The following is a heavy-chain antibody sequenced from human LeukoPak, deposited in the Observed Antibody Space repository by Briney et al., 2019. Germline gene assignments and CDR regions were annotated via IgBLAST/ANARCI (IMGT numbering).Heavy chain of an antibody. V-gene: IGHV3-48*01. CDR1: RFTFSRYT. D-gene: IGHD3-10*01. CDR2: ISGSSSII. CDR3: ARGESLGC. J-gene: IGHJ4*02. Sequence: GGSLRLSCPASRFTFSRYTMNWVRQAPAKGLEWVSYISGSSSIIYYADSVKARFTISRDNAKNSLYLQMNSLRAEDTAVYYCARGESLGCWGQGTLVTVSS.